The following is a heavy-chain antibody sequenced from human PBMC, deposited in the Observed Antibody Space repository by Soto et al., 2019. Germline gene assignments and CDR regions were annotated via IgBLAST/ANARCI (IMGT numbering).Heavy chain of an antibody. D-gene: IGHD3-22*01. CDR1: GGTFSSYA. CDR3: ARGWYYYDSRGYPFDF. V-gene: IGHV1-69*13. CDR2: IIPIFGTA. J-gene: IGHJ4*02. Sequence: SVKVSCKASGGTFSSYAISWVRQAPGQGLEWMGGIIPIFGTANYARKFQGRVSITADDSTSTAYMELSSLRSEDTAVYYCARGWYYYDSRGYPFDFWGQGALVTVSS.